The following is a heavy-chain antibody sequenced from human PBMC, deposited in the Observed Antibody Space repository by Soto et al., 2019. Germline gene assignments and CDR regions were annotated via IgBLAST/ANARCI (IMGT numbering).Heavy chain of an antibody. CDR1: GGSISSGGYY. D-gene: IGHD3-10*01. J-gene: IGHJ4*02. CDR3: ASTLDYYGSGSYLPFDY. Sequence: SETLSLTCTVSGGSISSGGYYWSWIRQHPGKGLEWIGYIYYSGSTYYNPSLKSRVTISVDTSKNQFSLKLSSVTAADTAVYYCASTLDYYGSGSYLPFDYWGQGTLVTVSS. V-gene: IGHV4-31*03. CDR2: IYYSGST.